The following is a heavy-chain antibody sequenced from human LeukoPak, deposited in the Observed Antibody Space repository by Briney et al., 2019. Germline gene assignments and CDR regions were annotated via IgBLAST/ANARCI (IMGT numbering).Heavy chain of an antibody. D-gene: IGHD6-19*01. CDR1: GGSFSGYY. Sequence: SETLSLTCAVYGGSFSGYYWSWIRQPPGKGLEWIGEINHSGSTNYNPSLKSRVTISVDTSKNQFSLKLSSVTAADTAVYYCAKGGGWWGSGFDYWGQGTLVTVSS. CDR3: AKGGGWWGSGFDY. CDR2: INHSGST. V-gene: IGHV4-34*01. J-gene: IGHJ4*02.